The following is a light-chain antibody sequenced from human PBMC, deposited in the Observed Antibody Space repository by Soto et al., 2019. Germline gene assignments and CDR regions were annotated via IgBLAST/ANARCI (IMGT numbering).Light chain of an antibody. CDR3: QAWDSSTDVV. V-gene: IGLV3-1*01. Sequence: SSELTQPPSVSVSPGQTASITCSGDTLGDKYVCWYQQKPGQSPVLVIYQDDKRPSGIPERFSGSNSGNTATLTISGTQAMDEADYYCQAWDSSTDVVFGGGTKLTVL. CDR2: QDD. CDR1: TLGDKY. J-gene: IGLJ2*01.